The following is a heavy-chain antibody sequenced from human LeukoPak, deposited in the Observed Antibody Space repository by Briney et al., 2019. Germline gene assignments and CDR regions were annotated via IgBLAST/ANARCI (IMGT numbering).Heavy chain of an antibody. D-gene: IGHD1-26*01. J-gene: IGHJ3*02. CDR2: ISWNSGSI. CDR3: AKDIVLAPRYSGTQSGRGGAFDI. Sequence: PGGSLRLSCAASGFTFDDYAMHWVRQAPGKGLEWVSGISWNSGSIGYADSVKGRFTISRDNAKNSLYLQMNSLRAEDTALYYRAKDIVLAPRYSGTQSGRGGAFDIWGQGTMVTVSS. V-gene: IGHV3-9*01. CDR1: GFTFDDYA.